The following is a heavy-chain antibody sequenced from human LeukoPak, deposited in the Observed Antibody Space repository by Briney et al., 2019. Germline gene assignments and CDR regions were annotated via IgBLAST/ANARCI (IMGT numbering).Heavy chain of an antibody. J-gene: IGHJ5*02. V-gene: IGHV4-30-4*01. CDR1: GGSISSGSHY. Sequence: PSQTLSLTCTVSGGSISSGSHYWSWVRQPPGKGLEWMGYIYYSGSAYYNPSLKSRLTMSLDTSKNQISLRLTSVTAADTALYYCASNYGNYFDPWGQGTLVTVSS. CDR2: IYYSGSA. CDR3: ASNYGNYFDP. D-gene: IGHD5-24*01.